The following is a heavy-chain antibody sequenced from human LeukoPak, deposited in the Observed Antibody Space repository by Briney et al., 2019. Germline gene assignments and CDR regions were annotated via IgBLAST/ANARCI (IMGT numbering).Heavy chain of an antibody. V-gene: IGHV4-34*01. Sequence: SETLSLTCAVYGGSFSGYYWSWIRQPPGKGLEWIGEINHSGSTNYNPSLKSRVTISVDTSKNQFSLKLSSVTAADTAVYYCARVQYSPYYDFWSGYQDYYYYGMDVWGQGTTVTVSS. CDR3: ARVQYSPYYDFWSGYQDYYYYGMDV. D-gene: IGHD3-3*01. J-gene: IGHJ6*02. CDR1: GGSFSGYY. CDR2: INHSGST.